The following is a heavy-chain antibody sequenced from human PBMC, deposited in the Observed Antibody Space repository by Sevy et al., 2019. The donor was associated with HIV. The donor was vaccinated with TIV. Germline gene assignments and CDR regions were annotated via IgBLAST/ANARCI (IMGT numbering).Heavy chain of an antibody. Sequence: SESLSLTCTVSGGSISSYYWSWIRQPPGKGLEWIGHIHYRGRTTYNPSLKSRVTISVDTSKIHFSLRLNFVTAADPAVYYCARYDILTGHSDVFDIWGQGTMVTVSS. J-gene: IGHJ3*02. CDR3: ARYDILTGHSDVFDI. CDR2: IHYRGRT. V-gene: IGHV4-59*13. CDR1: GGSISSYY. D-gene: IGHD3-9*01.